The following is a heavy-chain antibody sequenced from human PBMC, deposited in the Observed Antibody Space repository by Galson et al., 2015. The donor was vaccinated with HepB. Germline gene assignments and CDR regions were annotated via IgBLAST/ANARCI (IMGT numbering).Heavy chain of an antibody. J-gene: IGHJ3*02. CDR2: ILSSGTT. CDR3: ARNRGGDSWDDAFDI. Sequence: TLSLTCSVSGGSISRYHWTWIRQPAGKGLEWIGRILSSGTTTYSPSLKSRVIMSVDTFRNHFSLKLTSMTAADTAVYFCARNRGGDSWDDAFDIWGQGTKVNVFS. V-gene: IGHV4-4*07. D-gene: IGHD2-21*02. CDR1: GGSISRYH.